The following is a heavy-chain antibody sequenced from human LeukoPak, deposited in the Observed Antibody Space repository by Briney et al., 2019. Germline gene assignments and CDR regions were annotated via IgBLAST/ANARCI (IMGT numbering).Heavy chain of an antibody. J-gene: IGHJ4*02. V-gene: IGHV1-2*02. CDR1: GYTFTSYG. Sequence: GASVKVSCKASGYTFTSYGISWVRQAPGQGLEWMGWINPNSGGTNYAQKFQGRVTMTRDTSISTAYMELSRLRSDDTAVYYCARVGRILTGYLSLGYWGQGTLVTVSS. D-gene: IGHD3-9*01. CDR2: INPNSGGT. CDR3: ARVGRILTGYLSLGY.